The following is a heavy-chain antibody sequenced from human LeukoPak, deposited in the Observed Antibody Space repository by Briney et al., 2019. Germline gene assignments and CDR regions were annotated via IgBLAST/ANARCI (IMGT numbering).Heavy chain of an antibody. Sequence: PGGSLRLSCAASGFTFSAYWMSWVRLAPGKGLEWVANIREDGSEKYYVDSVKGQFTISRDNAKNSLFLQMNSLRAEDTAVYYCARDLVAVAGRGDYWGQGTLVTVSS. V-gene: IGHV3-7*01. CDR1: GFTFSAYW. CDR3: ARDLVAVAGRGDY. J-gene: IGHJ4*02. D-gene: IGHD6-19*01. CDR2: IREDGSEK.